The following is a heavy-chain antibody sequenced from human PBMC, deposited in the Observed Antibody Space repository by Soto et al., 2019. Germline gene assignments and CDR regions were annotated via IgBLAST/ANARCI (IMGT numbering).Heavy chain of an antibody. D-gene: IGHD6-13*01. V-gene: IGHV3-30-3*02. CDR2: ISYHEINY. Sequence: GGSLRLSCAASGFTFSTYALHWIRQAPGKGLEWLAVISYHEINYYYADSVKGRFTISRDNSENTLYLQMGSLTTEDTALYYCVKGLPYSSSWYERAFDIWGQGTMVTVSS. CDR1: GFTFSTYA. CDR3: VKGLPYSSSWYERAFDI. J-gene: IGHJ3*02.